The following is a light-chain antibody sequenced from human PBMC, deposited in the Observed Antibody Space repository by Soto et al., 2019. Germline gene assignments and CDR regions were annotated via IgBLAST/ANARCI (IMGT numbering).Light chain of an antibody. V-gene: IGLV2-8*01. CDR1: SSDVGGHNY. Sequence: QSALTQPPSASGSPGESVSISCTGTSSDVGGHNYVSWYQQYPGKAPKVMIYEVTKRPSGVPDRFSGSKSGNTASLTVSGLRAEDEAYYSCSSYAGSNNVVFGGGTKVTVL. J-gene: IGLJ2*01. CDR2: EVT. CDR3: SSYAGSNNVV.